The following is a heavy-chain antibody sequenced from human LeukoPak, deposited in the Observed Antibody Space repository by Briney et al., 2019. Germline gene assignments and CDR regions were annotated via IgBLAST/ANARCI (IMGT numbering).Heavy chain of an antibody. J-gene: IGHJ4*02. CDR1: GFTFSSYG. V-gene: IGHV3-33*03. D-gene: IGHD3-10*01. CDR3: AKEMSFGEYQFDY. Sequence: GRSLRLSCAASGFTFSSYGMHWVRQAPGKGLEWVAVIWYDGSNKYYADSVKGRFTISRDKSKNTLYLQMNSLRAEDTAVYYCAKEMSFGEYQFDYWGQGTLVTISS. CDR2: IWYDGSNK.